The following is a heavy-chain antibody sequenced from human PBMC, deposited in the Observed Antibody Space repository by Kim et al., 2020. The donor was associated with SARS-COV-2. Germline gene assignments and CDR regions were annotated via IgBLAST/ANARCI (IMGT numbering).Heavy chain of an antibody. V-gene: IGHV2-5*01. Sequence: PYSPSLKSRSTITKDTSKNQVVLTMTNMDPVDTATYYCAHSVRGVYYFDYWGQGTLVTVSS. D-gene: IGHD3-10*01. J-gene: IGHJ4*02. CDR3: AHSVRGVYYFDY.